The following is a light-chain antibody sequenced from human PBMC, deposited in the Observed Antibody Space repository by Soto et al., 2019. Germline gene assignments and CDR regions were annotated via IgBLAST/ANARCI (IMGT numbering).Light chain of an antibody. CDR3: QKFSAVPT. V-gene: IGKV1-27*01. J-gene: IGKJ4*01. CDR1: QAIYNY. CDR2: AAS. Sequence: DIQMTQSPSSLSASVGDRVTITCRASQAIYNYLAWYQQKPGEVPTLLISAASTLQSGVPSRFSGSGSGTDFTLTISILQPEDVATYYCQKFSAVPTFGGGTKVEI.